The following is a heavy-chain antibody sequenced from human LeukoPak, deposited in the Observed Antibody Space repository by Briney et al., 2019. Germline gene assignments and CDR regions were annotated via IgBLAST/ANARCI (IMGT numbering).Heavy chain of an antibody. CDR1: GGSISSYY. J-gene: IGHJ6*03. CDR3: ARGLTSGYYGHYYMDV. CDR2: IYTSGST. D-gene: IGHD3-22*01. V-gene: IGHV4-4*07. Sequence: SETLSLTCTVSGGSISSYYWSWIRQPAGKGLEWIGRIYTSGSTNYNPSLKSRVTMSVDTSKNQFSLKLSSVTAADTAVYYCARGLTSGYYGHYYMDVWGKGPTVTVSS.